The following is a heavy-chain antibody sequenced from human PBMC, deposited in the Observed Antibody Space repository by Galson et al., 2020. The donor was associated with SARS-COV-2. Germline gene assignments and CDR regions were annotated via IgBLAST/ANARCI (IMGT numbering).Heavy chain of an antibody. J-gene: IGHJ2*01. CDR1: GDSVSTNSAA. CDR3: AREVDKVAGTREYFDL. V-gene: IGHV6-1*01. D-gene: IGHD1-7*01. CDR2: TYYRSKWYS. Sequence: SQTLSLTCAISGDSVSTNSAAWSWIRQSPSRGLEWLGRTYYRSKWYSEYAVSVKSRITINPDISENQFSLQLNSVTPEDTAVYYCAREVDKVAGTREYFDLWGRGTLVTVSS.